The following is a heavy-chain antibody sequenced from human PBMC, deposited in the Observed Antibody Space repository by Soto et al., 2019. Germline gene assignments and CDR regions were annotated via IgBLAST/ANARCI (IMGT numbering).Heavy chain of an antibody. CDR2: IKSNSGGT. D-gene: IGHD1-1*01. Sequence: ASVKVSCKASRNSFIDYYIHWVRQAPGQGLEWMGWIKSNSGGTKYAQRFQGRVTMTRDTSISTIYMELSRLKSDDTAVYYCAREDYNWNDYYYYGMAVWGQGTTVTVSS. J-gene: IGHJ6*02. CDR3: AREDYNWNDYYYYGMAV. V-gene: IGHV1-2*02. CDR1: RNSFIDYY.